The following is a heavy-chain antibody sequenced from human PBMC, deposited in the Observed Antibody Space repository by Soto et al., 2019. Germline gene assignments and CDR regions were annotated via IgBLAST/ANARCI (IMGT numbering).Heavy chain of an antibody. CDR3: VTVLPHANSWFDY. Sequence: GHLVESGGGFVKPGGSVTLSCAASGFTFSNVWLSWVRQGPGKGLEWPGRIKSRTENETTDYASPARGRFIISRDDSKNMLYLQLNSLKSEDTRVYYCVTVLPHANSWFDYWGQGTPVTVSS. D-gene: IGHD2-2*01. CDR2: IKSRTENETT. J-gene: IGHJ4*02. CDR1: GFTFSNVW. V-gene: IGHV3-15*01.